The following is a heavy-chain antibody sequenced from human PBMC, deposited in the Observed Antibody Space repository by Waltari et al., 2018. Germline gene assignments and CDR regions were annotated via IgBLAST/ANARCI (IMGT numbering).Heavy chain of an antibody. Sequence: EVQLVESGGGLVQPGGSLRLSCAASGFTFSTYWMSWVRQAPGKGQEWVANIRQDGSEKYSVDSVKGRFTISRDNAKNSLSLQMNSLRAEDTAVYFCARLYNTGWYGFDYWGQGTLVTVSS. D-gene: IGHD6-19*01. CDR3: ARLYNTGWYGFDY. J-gene: IGHJ4*02. CDR1: GFTFSTYW. V-gene: IGHV3-7*01. CDR2: IRQDGSEK.